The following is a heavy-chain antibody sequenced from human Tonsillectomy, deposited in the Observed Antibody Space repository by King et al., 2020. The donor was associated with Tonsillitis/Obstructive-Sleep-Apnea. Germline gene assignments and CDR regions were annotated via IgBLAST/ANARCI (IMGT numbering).Heavy chain of an antibody. CDR3: ARYCGGDCFYNAFDI. J-gene: IGHJ3*02. CDR2: NYYSGST. Sequence: QLQESGPGLVKPSETLSLTCTVSGGSISSYYWSWIRQPPGKGLEWIGYNYYSGSTNYNPSLKSRVTISVDTSKNQFSLKLSSVTAADTAVYYCARYCGGDCFYNAFDIWGQGTMVTVSS. D-gene: IGHD2-21*01. V-gene: IGHV4-59*08. CDR1: GGSISSYY.